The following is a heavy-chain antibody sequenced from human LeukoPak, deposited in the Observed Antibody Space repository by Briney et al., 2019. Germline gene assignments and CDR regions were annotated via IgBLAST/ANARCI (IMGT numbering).Heavy chain of an antibody. CDR3: ARGFELGKSLTPFDN. Sequence: PSETLSLTCTVSGGSISSYYWSWIRQPPGKGLEWIGYISCSGTTNYNPSLKSRVTISVDTSKNHFSLKLTSVTAADTAVYYCARGFELGKSLTPFDNWGQGTLLTVSS. J-gene: IGHJ4*02. CDR2: ISCSGTT. CDR1: GGSISSYY. V-gene: IGHV4-59*01. D-gene: IGHD4-23*01.